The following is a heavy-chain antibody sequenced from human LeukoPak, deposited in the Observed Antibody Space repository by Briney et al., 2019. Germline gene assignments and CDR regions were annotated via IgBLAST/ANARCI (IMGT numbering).Heavy chain of an antibody. CDR1: GFTFSSNT. CDR3: GKEVERHFDLKY. Sequence: GGSLRLSCAASGFTFSSNTMNWVRQAPGKGLEWVSAFSGGGDSYYADSVKGRFTISRDNSKKILYLQMNSLRAEDTAVYYCGKEVERHFDLKYWGQGTLVTVSS. V-gene: IGHV3-23*01. J-gene: IGHJ4*02. CDR2: FSGGGDS.